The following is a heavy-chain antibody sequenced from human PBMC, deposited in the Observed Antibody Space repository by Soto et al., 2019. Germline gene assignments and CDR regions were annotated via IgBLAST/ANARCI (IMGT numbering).Heavy chain of an antibody. Sequence: PGESLKISCKASGYSFTTYWIAWVRQMPGKGLEWIGIINAGDSDIRYSPSFQGQVTISADNSISTAYLQWSSLKPSDTALYYCARHEQFYYYYYGMDVWGQGTAVTVSS. CDR3: ARHEQFYYYYYGMDV. D-gene: IGHD4-4*01. CDR2: INAGDSDI. V-gene: IGHV5-51*01. J-gene: IGHJ6*02. CDR1: GYSFTTYW.